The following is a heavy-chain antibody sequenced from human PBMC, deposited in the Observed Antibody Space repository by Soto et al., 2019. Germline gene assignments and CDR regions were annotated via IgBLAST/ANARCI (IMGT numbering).Heavy chain of an antibody. CDR2: TIPVFNTA. J-gene: IGHJ3*02. Sequence: QVQLEQSGAEVKKPGSSVKISCKASGGTLSDHGVSWLRQAPGQGLEWVVGTIPVFNTANYAPKFQGRVKIAADKSTNIAYMELGSLRSDDTAFYYCARGVYGSGNYYTGPSAFDIWGQGTLVIVSS. CDR1: GGTLSDHG. V-gene: IGHV1-69*06. D-gene: IGHD3-10*01. CDR3: ARGVYGSGNYYTGPSAFDI.